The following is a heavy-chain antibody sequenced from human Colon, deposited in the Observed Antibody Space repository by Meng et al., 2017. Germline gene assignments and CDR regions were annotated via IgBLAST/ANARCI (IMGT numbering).Heavy chain of an antibody. D-gene: IGHD3-10*01. Sequence: ASVKVSCKASGYTFTGYYMHWVRQAPGQGLEWMGRINPNSGGTNYAQKFQGRVTMTRDTSLSTAYMELSRLRSDYTAVYYCAGGINYYGSGSSYYYYYGMDVWGQGTTVTVSS. CDR2: INPNSGGT. CDR1: GYTFTGYY. CDR3: AGGINYYGSGSSYYYYYGMDV. J-gene: IGHJ6*02. V-gene: IGHV1-2*06.